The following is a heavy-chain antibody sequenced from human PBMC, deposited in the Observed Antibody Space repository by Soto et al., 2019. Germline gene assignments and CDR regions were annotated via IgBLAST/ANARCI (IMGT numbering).Heavy chain of an antibody. Sequence: GGSLRLSCAASGFTFRRYWMSWVRQAPGKGLEWVANIKHDGSEKYYVDSVKGRFTISRDNAKNSLYLQMNNLRAEDTAVYYCVRDDELYFDSWGQGSLVTVSS. J-gene: IGHJ4*02. CDR1: GFTFRRYW. D-gene: IGHD1-7*01. CDR2: IKHDGSEK. V-gene: IGHV3-7*01. CDR3: VRDDELYFDS.